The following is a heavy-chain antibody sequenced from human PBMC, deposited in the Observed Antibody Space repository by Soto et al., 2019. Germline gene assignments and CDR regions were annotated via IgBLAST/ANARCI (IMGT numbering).Heavy chain of an antibody. J-gene: IGHJ5*02. CDR2: INTANGDT. CDR3: VRRHVSATGIDWFDP. Sequence: ASVKVSCKASGYTFTSYGIHWVRQAPGQRLEWMGWINTANGDTKYSPKFQGRATITRDTSASTAYMELSSLRSEDTAVYYCVRRHVSATGIDWFDPWGQGTLVTVSS. V-gene: IGHV1-3*04. CDR1: GYTFTSYG. D-gene: IGHD6-13*01.